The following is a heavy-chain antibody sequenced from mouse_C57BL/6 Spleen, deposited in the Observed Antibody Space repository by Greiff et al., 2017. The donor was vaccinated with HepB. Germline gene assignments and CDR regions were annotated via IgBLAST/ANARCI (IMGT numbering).Heavy chain of an antibody. CDR2: IYPGSGNT. J-gene: IGHJ2*01. Sequence: QVQLQQSGAELVRPGASVKLSCKASGYTFTDYYINWVKQRPGQGLEWIARIYPGSGNTYYNEKFKGKATLTAEKSSSTAYMQLSSLTSEDSAVYFCARGDGYDGRLDYWGQGTTLTVSS. D-gene: IGHD2-2*01. CDR3: ARGDGYDGRLDY. CDR1: GYTFTDYY. V-gene: IGHV1-76*01.